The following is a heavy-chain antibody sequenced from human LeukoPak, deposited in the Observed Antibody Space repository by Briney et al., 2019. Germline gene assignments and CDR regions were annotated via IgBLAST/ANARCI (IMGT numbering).Heavy chain of an antibody. CDR2: IYYSGST. CDR3: ARHPKGLPNWFDP. CDR1: GGSISSYY. D-gene: IGHD5-18*01. Sequence: SETLSLTCTVSGGSISSYYWSWIRQPPGKGLEWIGHIYYSGSTNYNPSLKSRVTISVDTSKNQFSLKLSSVSAADTAVYYCARHPKGLPNWFDPWGQGTLVTVSS. J-gene: IGHJ5*02. V-gene: IGHV4-59*08.